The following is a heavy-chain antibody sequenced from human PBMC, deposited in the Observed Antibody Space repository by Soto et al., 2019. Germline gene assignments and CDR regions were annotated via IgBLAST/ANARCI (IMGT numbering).Heavy chain of an antibody. CDR2: IDPSDSYT. CDR1: GYSFTSYW. J-gene: IGHJ6*02. V-gene: IGHV5-10-1*01. CDR3: ARRGDVGYCSSTSCYLGGYYYYGMDV. Sequence: GESLKISCKGSGYSFTSYWISWVRQMPGKGLEWMGKIDPSDSYTNYSPSFQGHVTISADKSFSTAYLQWSSLKASDTAMYYCARRGDVGYCSSTSCYLGGYYYYGMDVWGQGTTVTVSS. D-gene: IGHD2-2*01.